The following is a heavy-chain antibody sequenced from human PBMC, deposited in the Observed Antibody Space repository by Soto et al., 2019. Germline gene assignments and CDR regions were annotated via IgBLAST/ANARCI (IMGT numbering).Heavy chain of an antibody. D-gene: IGHD2-15*01. V-gene: IGHV3-30*18. CDR1: GFTFSSYG. Sequence: SLRLSCAASGFTFSSYGMHWVRQAPGKGLEWVAVISYDGSNKYYADSVKGRFTISRDNSKNTLYLQMNSLRAEDTAVYYCAKCYSVIPYYYYYGMDVWGQGTTVTVSS. CDR3: AKCYSVIPYYYYYGMDV. J-gene: IGHJ6*02. CDR2: ISYDGSNK.